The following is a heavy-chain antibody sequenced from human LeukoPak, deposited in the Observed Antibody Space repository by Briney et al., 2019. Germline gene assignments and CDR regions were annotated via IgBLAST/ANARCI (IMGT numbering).Heavy chain of an antibody. D-gene: IGHD4-11*01. CDR3: ARDGYDYSLFYIDY. V-gene: IGHV3-7*01. Sequence: GGSLRLSCTASGFSFGTFWMSWVRQVPGRGLEWVANIKQDGSEKYYADSVKGRFTISRDNSKNTLYLQMNSLRAEDTAVYYCARDGYDYSLFYIDYWGQGTLVTVSS. J-gene: IGHJ4*02. CDR2: IKQDGSEK. CDR1: GFSFGTFW.